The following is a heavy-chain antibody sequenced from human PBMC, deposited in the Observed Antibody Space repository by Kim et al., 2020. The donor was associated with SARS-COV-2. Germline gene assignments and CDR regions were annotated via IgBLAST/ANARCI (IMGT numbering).Heavy chain of an antibody. CDR2: IWYDGSNK. D-gene: IGHD6-13*01. CDR1: GFTFSSYG. V-gene: IGHV3-33*01. J-gene: IGHJ6*02. Sequence: GGSLRLSCAASGFTFSSYGMHWVRQAPGKGLEWVAVIWYDGSNKYYADSVKGRFTISRDNSKNTLYLQMNSLRAEDTAVYYCARDTAIEQQLVRKDYYYYYGMDVWGQGTTVTVSS. CDR3: ARDTAIEQQLVRKDYYYYYGMDV.